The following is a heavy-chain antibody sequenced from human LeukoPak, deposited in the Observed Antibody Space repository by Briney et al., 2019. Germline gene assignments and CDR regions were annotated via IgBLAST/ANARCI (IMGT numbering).Heavy chain of an antibody. D-gene: IGHD4-17*01. CDR2: IYHSGST. V-gene: IGHV4-30-2*01. Sequence: SETVSLTCAVSGGPNSSGGYSWSWIRQPPGKGPDWIGCIYHSGSTYYNPSLKSRVTISVDRSKNQFSLKLSYVTAADTAVYYCARATTVTTFDYWGQGTLVTVSS. J-gene: IGHJ4*02. CDR1: GGPNSSGGYS. CDR3: ARATTVTTFDY.